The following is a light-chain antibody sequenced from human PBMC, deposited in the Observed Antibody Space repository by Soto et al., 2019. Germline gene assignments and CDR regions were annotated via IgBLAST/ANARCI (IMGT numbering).Light chain of an antibody. CDR1: QGISSY. J-gene: IGKJ2*01. CDR2: AAS. CDR3: QQYYSYPPYT. Sequence: AIRMTQSPSSLSASTGDRVTITCRASQGISSYLAWYQPKPGKAPQLLIYAASTLQSGVPSRFSGSGSGTDFTLTISCLQSEDFATYYCQQYYSYPPYTFGQGTKLEIK. V-gene: IGKV1-8*01.